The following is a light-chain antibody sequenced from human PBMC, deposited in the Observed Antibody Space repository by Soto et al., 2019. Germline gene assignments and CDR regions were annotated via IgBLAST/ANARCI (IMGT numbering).Light chain of an antibody. J-gene: IGLJ3*02. CDR3: GSYTTSSTVV. V-gene: IGLV2-14*01. Sequence: QSALTQPASVSGSPGQSITISCTGTSSDIGGYNYVSWYQQHPGKAPKLIICEVSNRPSGVSDRFSGSKSGNTASLTISGLQAEDEADYYCGSYTTSSTVVFGGGTKLTVL. CDR2: EVS. CDR1: SSDIGGYNY.